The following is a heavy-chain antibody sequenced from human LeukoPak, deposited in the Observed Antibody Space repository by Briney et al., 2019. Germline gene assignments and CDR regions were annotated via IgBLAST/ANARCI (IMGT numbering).Heavy chain of an antibody. CDR2: IYPSDSDT. J-gene: IGHJ4*02. Sequence: GESLQISCKGSGYRFTSYWIGWVRPMPGKGLEWMGIIYPSDSDTRYSPSLQGQVTISADKSIITAYLQWSSLKASDTAMYYCVRSGVPRQIDNWGQGTLVTVSS. D-gene: IGHD3-10*01. V-gene: IGHV5-51*01. CDR3: VRSGVPRQIDN. CDR1: GYRFTSYW.